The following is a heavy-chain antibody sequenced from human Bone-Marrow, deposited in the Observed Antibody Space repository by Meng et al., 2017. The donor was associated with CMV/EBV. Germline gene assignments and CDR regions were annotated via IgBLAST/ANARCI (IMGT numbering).Heavy chain of an antibody. Sequence: GESLKISCAASGFTFSSYSMNWVRQAPGKGLEWVSSISSSSSYIYYADSVKGRFTISRDTAKNSLYLQMNSLRAEDTAVYYCASDYFDRITIFGVVISALYYYYGMDVWGQGTTVTVSS. CDR3: ASDYFDRITIFGVVISALYYYYGMDV. CDR2: ISSSSSYI. V-gene: IGHV3-21*01. D-gene: IGHD3-3*01. CDR1: GFTFSSYS. J-gene: IGHJ6*02.